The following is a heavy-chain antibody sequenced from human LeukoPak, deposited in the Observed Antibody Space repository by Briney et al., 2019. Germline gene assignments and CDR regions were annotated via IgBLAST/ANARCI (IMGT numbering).Heavy chain of an antibody. Sequence: PSETLSLTCTVSGGSISSYYWSWIRQPPGKGLEWIGYIYYSGSTNYNPSLKSRVTISVDTSKNQFPLKLSSVTAADTAVYYCARIRSAAYYDILTGYDSRGAFDIWGQGTMVTVSS. CDR1: GGSISSYY. D-gene: IGHD3-9*01. CDR3: ARIRSAAYYDILTGYDSRGAFDI. J-gene: IGHJ3*02. V-gene: IGHV4-59*01. CDR2: IYYSGST.